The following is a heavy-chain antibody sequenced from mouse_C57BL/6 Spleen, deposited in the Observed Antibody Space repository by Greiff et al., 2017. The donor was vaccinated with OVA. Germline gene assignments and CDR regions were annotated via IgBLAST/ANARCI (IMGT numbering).Heavy chain of an antibody. D-gene: IGHD1-1*01. CDR1: GYTFTSYW. J-gene: IGHJ2*01. CDR3: AITTVVAHFDY. CDR2: IDPSDSET. V-gene: IGHV1-52*01. Sequence: VKLQQPGAELVRPGSSVKLSCKASGYTFTSYWMHWVKQRPIQGLEWIGNIDPSDSETHYNQKFKDKATLTVDKSSSTAYMQLSSLTSEDSAVYYCAITTVVAHFDYWGQGTTLTVSS.